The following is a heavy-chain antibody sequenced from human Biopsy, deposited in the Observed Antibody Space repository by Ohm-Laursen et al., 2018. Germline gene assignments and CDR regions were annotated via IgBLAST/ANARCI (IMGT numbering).Heavy chain of an antibody. CDR1: GYTFTNYY. CDR2: INPSGSDA. D-gene: IGHD3-10*01. V-gene: IGHV1-46*01. J-gene: IGHJ4*02. Sequence: ASVKASRKPSGYTFTNYYMHWVRQAPGQGLEWMGIINPSGSDATYAQKFQGRVTMTRDTSTSTAYMDLSSLRSEDTAVYYCAADSGSGSHFRFDYWGQGALVSVSS. CDR3: AADSGSGSHFRFDY.